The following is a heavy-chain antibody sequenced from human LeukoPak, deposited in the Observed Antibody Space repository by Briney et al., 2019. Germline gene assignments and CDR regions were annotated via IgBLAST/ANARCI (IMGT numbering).Heavy chain of an antibody. Sequence: GGSLRLSCAASGFTFSDYYMSWIRQAPGKGLEWVSYISSSGSTIYYADSVKGRFTISRDNAKNSLYLQMNSLRAEDTAVYYCARDMGDDSSGYYPSLFFDYWGQGTLVTVSP. D-gene: IGHD3-22*01. CDR1: GFTFSDYY. V-gene: IGHV3-11*01. CDR2: ISSSGSTI. CDR3: ARDMGDDSSGYYPSLFFDY. J-gene: IGHJ4*02.